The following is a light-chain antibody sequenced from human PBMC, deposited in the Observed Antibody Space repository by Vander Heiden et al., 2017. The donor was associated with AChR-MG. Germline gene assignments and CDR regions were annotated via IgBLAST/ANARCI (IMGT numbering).Light chain of an antibody. Sequence: QSVLTQPPSVSGAPGPRVTISCTGSSSNIGADYDVNWYQQVPGTAPKLLIYGNSNRPSGVPDRFSGSKSGTSASLAITGLQAEDEADYYCQSYDSSLSVVFGGGTKLTVL. CDR3: QSYDSSLSVV. V-gene: IGLV1-40*01. CDR1: SSNIGADYD. CDR2: GNS. J-gene: IGLJ2*01.